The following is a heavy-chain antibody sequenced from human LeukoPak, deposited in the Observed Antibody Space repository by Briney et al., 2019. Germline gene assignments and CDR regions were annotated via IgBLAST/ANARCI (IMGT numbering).Heavy chain of an antibody. V-gene: IGHV1-69*05. Sequence: GASVKVSCKASGGTFSSYAISWVRQAPGQGLEWMGGIIPIFGTANYAQKFQGRVTITTDESTSTAYMELSSLRSEDTAVYYCARDLCYYDSSGYPGRGMDVWGQGTTVTVSS. CDR1: GGTFSSYA. CDR2: IIPIFGTA. CDR3: ARDLCYYDSSGYPGRGMDV. D-gene: IGHD3-22*01. J-gene: IGHJ6*02.